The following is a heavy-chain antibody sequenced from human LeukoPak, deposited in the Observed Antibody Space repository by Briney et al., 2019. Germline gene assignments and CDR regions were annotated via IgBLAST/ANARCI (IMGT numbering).Heavy chain of an antibody. CDR3: ARDSPYSQQQLAYYFDY. Sequence: GGSLRLSCAASGFTFSSYAMHWVRPAPGKGLEWVAVISYDGSNKYYADSVKGRFTISRDNSKNTLCLQMNSLRAEDTAVYYYARDSPYSQQQLAYYFDYWGQGTLVTVSS. D-gene: IGHD6-13*01. V-gene: IGHV3-30*04. J-gene: IGHJ4*02. CDR2: ISYDGSNK. CDR1: GFTFSSYA.